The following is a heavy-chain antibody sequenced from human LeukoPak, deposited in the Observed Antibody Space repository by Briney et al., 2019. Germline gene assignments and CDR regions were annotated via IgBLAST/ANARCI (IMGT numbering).Heavy chain of an antibody. V-gene: IGHV4-61*01. CDR3: ARRRYNWNNDAFDI. CDR2: IFSSGTT. D-gene: IGHD1/OR15-1a*01. CDR1: GGSVSSAIYY. Sequence: SETLSLTCTVSGGSVSSAIYYWSWIRQPPGKGLEWIGYIFSSGTTNYNPSLKSRVTMSVDTSKNQFSLKLSSVTAADTAVYYCARRRYNWNNDAFDIWGQGTMVTVSS. J-gene: IGHJ3*02.